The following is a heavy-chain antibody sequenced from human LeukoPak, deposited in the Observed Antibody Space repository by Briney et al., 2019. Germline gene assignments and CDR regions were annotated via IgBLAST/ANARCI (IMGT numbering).Heavy chain of an antibody. CDR1: GFTVSSSY. Sequence: GGSLRLSCAASGFTVSSSYMSWVRQAPGKGLEWVSVIYSGGSTYYADSVKGRFTISRDNSKNTLYLQMNSLRAEDTAVYYCARDSASGWCHAYWGQGTLVTVSS. V-gene: IGHV3-53*01. CDR2: IYSGGST. CDR3: ARDSASGWCHAY. J-gene: IGHJ4*02. D-gene: IGHD6-19*01.